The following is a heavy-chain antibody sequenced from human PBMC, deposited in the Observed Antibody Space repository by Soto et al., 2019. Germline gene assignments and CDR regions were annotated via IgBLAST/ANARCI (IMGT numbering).Heavy chain of an antibody. V-gene: IGHV4-59*01. D-gene: IGHD6-19*01. CDR1: GGSISGSY. CDR3: ARSVAVPGAHIDY. J-gene: IGHJ4*02. CDR2: VYYTGST. Sequence: LSLTCSVSGGSISGSYCSWIRQSPGKGLEWLGYVYYTGSTNYSPSLGSRVSISVDTSKNEFSLRLSSVTAADTAVYFCARSVAVPGAHIDYWGQGTQVTVSS.